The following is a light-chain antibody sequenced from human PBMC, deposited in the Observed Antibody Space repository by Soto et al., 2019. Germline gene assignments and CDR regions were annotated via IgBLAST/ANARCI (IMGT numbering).Light chain of an antibody. Sequence: DMEMTQSPFSLSAFVGDRVTITCRASQSISNYLNWYQHKPGKVPKLLIYAAPSLQSGVPTRFSGSGSGTDFTLTINSLQPEDFATYYCQQSYGTPLTFGGGTKIEIK. J-gene: IGKJ4*01. CDR1: QSISNY. CDR3: QQSYGTPLT. V-gene: IGKV1-39*01. CDR2: AAP.